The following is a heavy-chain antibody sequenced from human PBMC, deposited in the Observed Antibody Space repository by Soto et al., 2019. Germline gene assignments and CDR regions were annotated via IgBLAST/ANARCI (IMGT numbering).Heavy chain of an antibody. CDR3: VKDTVGYCTNGVCRADLDY. V-gene: IGHV3-64D*08. D-gene: IGHD2-8*01. Sequence: GGSLRLSCSASGSTFSSYAMHWVRQAPGKGLEYVSAISSNGGSTYYADSVKGRFTISRDNSKNTLYLQMSSLRAEDTAVYYCVKDTVGYCTNGVCRADLDYWGQGTLVTVSS. CDR2: ISSNGGST. CDR1: GSTFSSYA. J-gene: IGHJ4*02.